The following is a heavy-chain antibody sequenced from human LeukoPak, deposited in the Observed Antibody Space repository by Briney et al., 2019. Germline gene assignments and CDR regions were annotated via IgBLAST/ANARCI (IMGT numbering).Heavy chain of an antibody. D-gene: IGHD6-6*01. Sequence: GGSLRPSCAASGFTFSSYWMSWVRQAPGKGLEWVANIKQDGSEKYDVDSVKGRFTISRDNAKNSLYLQMNSLRAEDTAVYYCAREEIEYSSSGGAPDVWGKGTTVTVSS. CDR3: AREEIEYSSSGGAPDV. CDR2: IKQDGSEK. J-gene: IGHJ6*04. V-gene: IGHV3-7*01. CDR1: GFTFSSYW.